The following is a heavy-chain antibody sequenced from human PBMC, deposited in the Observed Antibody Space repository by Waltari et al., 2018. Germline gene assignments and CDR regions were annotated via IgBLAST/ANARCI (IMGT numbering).Heavy chain of an antibody. J-gene: IGHJ6*03. CDR3: ARHNDDYYNYYMDV. CDR2: IYASGST. Sequence: QVQLQESGPGLVQPSETLSLTCTVSGGSISNYYWSWIRQSAGKGLEWIGRIYASGSTNYNPSLKSRVTMSVDTSKNQFSLKLSSVTAAGTAVYYCARHNDDYYNYYMDVWGKGTTVTISS. CDR1: GGSISNYY. V-gene: IGHV4-4*07. D-gene: IGHD1-1*01.